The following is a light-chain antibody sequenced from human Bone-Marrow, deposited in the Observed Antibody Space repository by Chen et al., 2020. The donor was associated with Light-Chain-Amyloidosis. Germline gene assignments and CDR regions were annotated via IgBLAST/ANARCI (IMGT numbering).Light chain of an antibody. CDR1: SSDVGGYNY. CDR2: EVS. J-gene: IGLJ2*01. V-gene: IGLV2-14*01. CDR3: SSYTSSSTVV. Sequence: QPALTQPASVSGSPGQSIPISCTGTSSDVGGYNYVSWYQQHPGKAPRLRIDEVSNRPSGVSHRFSGSKAGNTASLTISGLQAEDEADYYCSSYTSSSTVVFGGGTKLTVL.